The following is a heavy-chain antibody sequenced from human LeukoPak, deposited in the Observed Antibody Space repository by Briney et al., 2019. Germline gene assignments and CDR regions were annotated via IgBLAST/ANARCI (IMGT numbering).Heavy chain of an antibody. D-gene: IGHD3-22*01. CDR2: IESKTDGGTI. V-gene: IGHV3-15*04. J-gene: IGHJ6*02. Sequence: PGGSLRLSCAASGFTFSNAWMNWVRQAPGKGLEWVGRIESKTDGGTIHYAAPVKGRFTISRDDSKNTLYLQMNSLKTEDTAVYYCTTLSIIVVNWGQGTTVTVSS. CDR3: TTLSIIVVN. CDR1: GFTFSNAW.